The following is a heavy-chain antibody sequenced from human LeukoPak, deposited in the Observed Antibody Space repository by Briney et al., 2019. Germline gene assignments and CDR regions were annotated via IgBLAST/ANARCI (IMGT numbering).Heavy chain of an antibody. CDR3: ARRYGGWGAFDI. V-gene: IGHV3-23*01. D-gene: IGHD4-23*01. CDR1: EFTYSAYA. CDR2: ISGDGRNT. Sequence: PGGSLRLSCAASEFTYSAYAMSWVRHTPGKGLEWVSSISGDGRNTFYADSVKGRFTISRDDSKTTLFLQMNSLRAEDTAIYYCARRYGGWGAFDIWGQGTVVTVSS. J-gene: IGHJ3*02.